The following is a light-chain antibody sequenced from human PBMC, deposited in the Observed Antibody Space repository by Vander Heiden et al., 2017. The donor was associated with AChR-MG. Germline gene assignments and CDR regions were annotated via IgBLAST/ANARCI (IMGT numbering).Light chain of an antibody. Sequence: SYELTQPPSVSVSPGRTASITCSGDGLGDKYVFWSQQKPGQSPVLLIYKNNNRPSGIPERFSGSNSGNTATLIISGTQAMDEADYYCQAWHSLSVVFGGGTKLTVL. CDR3: QAWHSLSVV. J-gene: IGLJ2*01. CDR1: GLGDKY. V-gene: IGLV3-1*01. CDR2: KNN.